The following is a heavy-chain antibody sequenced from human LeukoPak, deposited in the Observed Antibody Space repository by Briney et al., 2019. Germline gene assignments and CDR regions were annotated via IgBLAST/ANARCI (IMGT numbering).Heavy chain of an antibody. CDR1: GFTFSSYG. CDR2: ILRDGSYQ. J-gene: IGHJ5*01. Sequence: GRSLRLSCAASGFTFSSYGMHWVRQAPGKGLEWVAVILRDGSYQFYADSVKGRFTISRDNSKNTLYLEMNSLRTEARPVYSCAKDMAVDGAWLPIDSWGPGNPVTASS. CDR3: AKDMAVDGAWLPIDS. V-gene: IGHV3-30*18. D-gene: IGHD5-12*01.